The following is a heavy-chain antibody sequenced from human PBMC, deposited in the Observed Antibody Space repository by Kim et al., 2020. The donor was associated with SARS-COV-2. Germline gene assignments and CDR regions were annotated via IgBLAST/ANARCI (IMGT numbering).Heavy chain of an antibody. Sequence: SVKVSCKASGGTFSNYAISWVRQAPGQGLEWMGGIIAIFGTPNYAQQFQDRVTITADESTSTAYLGLSSLRSEDTAVYYCATNTYYYGSGSYLFQYWGQVTPLTVSS. J-gene: IGHJ4*02. D-gene: IGHD3-10*01. CDR2: IIAIFGTP. CDR3: ATNTYYYGSGSYLFQY. CDR1: GGTFSNYA. V-gene: IGHV1-69*13.